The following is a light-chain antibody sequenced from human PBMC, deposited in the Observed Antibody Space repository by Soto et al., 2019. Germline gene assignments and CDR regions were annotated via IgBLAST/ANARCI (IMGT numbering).Light chain of an antibody. V-gene: IGKV3-20*01. CDR3: QQYGSSPPYT. CDR1: QSVSNSY. J-gene: IGKJ2*01. CDR2: GAL. Sequence: EIGLTQSQGTLSLSPGERATLTCRASQSVSNSYLAWYQQKPGQAPRLLIYGALNRATGIPDRFSASGSGTDFTLTISSLEPEDFAMYYCQQYGSSPPYTFGQGTKLEIK.